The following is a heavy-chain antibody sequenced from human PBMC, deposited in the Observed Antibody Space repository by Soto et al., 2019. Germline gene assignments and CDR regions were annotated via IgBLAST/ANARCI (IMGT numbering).Heavy chain of an antibody. Sequence: GASVKVSCKASGYTFTSYAMHWVRQAPGQRLEWMGWINAGNGNTKYSQKFQGRVTITRDTSASTAYMELSSLRSEDTAVYYCARDYYDILTGYKIPDYWGQGTLVTVSS. J-gene: IGHJ4*02. CDR1: GYTFTSYA. V-gene: IGHV1-3*01. D-gene: IGHD3-9*01. CDR2: INAGNGNT. CDR3: ARDYYDILTGYKIPDY.